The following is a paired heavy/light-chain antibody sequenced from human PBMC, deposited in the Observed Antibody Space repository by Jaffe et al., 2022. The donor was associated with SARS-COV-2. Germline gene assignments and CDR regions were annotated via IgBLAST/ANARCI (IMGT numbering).Heavy chain of an antibody. CDR2: IRSNAYGGAT. J-gene: IGHJ4*02. CDR1: GFTFGDYA. D-gene: IGHD3-22*01. CDR3: TRDRDYDSSAYYSFDY. V-gene: IGHV3-49*05. Sequence: EVQVVESGGGLVKPGRSLRLSCTASGFTFGDYAMNWFRQAPGKGLEWVGFIRSNAYGGATSYAASVRGRFTISRDDSKSIAYLQMNSLKTEDTAVYYCTRDRDYDSSAYYSFDYWGQGTLVTVSS.
Light chain of an antibody. J-gene: IGKJ1*01. CDR3: LQHNSYSWA. V-gene: IGKV1-17*01. Sequence: DIQMTQSPSSLSASVGDRVTLTCRASQGIRTDLGWFQQKPGKAPKRLIYAASSLQSGVPSRFSGSGSGTEFTLTISSLQPEDFATYYCLQHNSYSWAFGQGTKVEIK. CDR2: AAS. CDR1: QGIRTD.